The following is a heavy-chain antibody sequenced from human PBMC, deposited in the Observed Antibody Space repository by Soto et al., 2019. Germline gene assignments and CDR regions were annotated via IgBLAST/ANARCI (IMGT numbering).Heavy chain of an antibody. CDR1: GFTFDDYA. Sequence: RRLSCAASGFTFDDYAMHWVRQAPGKGLEWVSGISWNSSSIGYADSVKGRFTITRDNAKKSLYLKMNSLRAEDTALYYCAKDMGGSGSPDYYYDGMDVWGQGTTVTVSS. D-gene: IGHD3-10*01. J-gene: IGHJ6*02. CDR3: AKDMGGSGSPDYYYDGMDV. V-gene: IGHV3-9*01. CDR2: ISWNSSSI.